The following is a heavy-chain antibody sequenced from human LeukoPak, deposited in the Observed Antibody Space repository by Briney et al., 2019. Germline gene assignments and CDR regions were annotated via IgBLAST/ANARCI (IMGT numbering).Heavy chain of an antibody. V-gene: IGHV1-18*01. Sequence: ASVKVSCKASGYTFTSYGISWVRQAPGQGLEWMGWISAYNGNTNYAQKVKGRVTMTTDTSTSTVYMELRSLRSDDTAVYYCARDIGYCSGGSCRYWFDPWGQGTLVTVSS. D-gene: IGHD2-15*01. J-gene: IGHJ5*02. CDR1: GYTFTSYG. CDR3: ARDIGYCSGGSCRYWFDP. CDR2: ISAYNGNT.